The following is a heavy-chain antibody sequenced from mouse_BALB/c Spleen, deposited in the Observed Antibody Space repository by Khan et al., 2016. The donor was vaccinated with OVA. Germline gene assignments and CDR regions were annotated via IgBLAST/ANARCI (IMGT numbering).Heavy chain of an antibody. CDR3: ARDPPYYSMDY. J-gene: IGHJ4*01. V-gene: IGHV2-6-5*01. Sequence: QVQLKESGPGLVAPSQSLSTTCTVSGLSLTDYAVSWIRQPPGKGLEWLGVIWDSGSKCYNSVLKTRLCISEDNSKSQVFLKMNSLQTDDTAMYCCARDPPYYSMDYWGQGTSVTVSS. CDR1: GLSLTDYA. CDR2: IWDSGSK.